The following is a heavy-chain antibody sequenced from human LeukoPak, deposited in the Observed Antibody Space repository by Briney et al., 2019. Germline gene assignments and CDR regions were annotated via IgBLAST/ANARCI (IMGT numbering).Heavy chain of an antibody. V-gene: IGHV1-46*01. Sequence: ASVKVSCKASGYTFTNYYMHWVRQAPGQGLEWVGIINPSGGSTSYAQKFQGRVTMTRDTSTSTVYMELSSLRSEDTAVYYCARAGSITILRGVTGSQFDYWGQGTLVTVSP. CDR2: INPSGGST. CDR1: GYTFTNYY. CDR3: ARAGSITILRGVTGSQFDY. J-gene: IGHJ4*02. D-gene: IGHD3-10*01.